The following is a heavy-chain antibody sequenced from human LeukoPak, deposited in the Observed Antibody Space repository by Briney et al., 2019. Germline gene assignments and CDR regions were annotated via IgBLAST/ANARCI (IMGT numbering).Heavy chain of an antibody. J-gene: IGHJ4*02. V-gene: IGHV4-39*01. D-gene: IGHD3-10*01. CDR3: ARHSVSGYYFDY. CDR1: GFTFRSSA. Sequence: GSLRLSCAASGFTFRSSAMSWVRQPPGKGLEWIGSIYYSGSTYYNPSLKSRVTISVDTSKNQFSLKLSSVTAADTAVYYCARHSVSGYYFDYWGQGTLVTVSS. CDR2: IYYSGST.